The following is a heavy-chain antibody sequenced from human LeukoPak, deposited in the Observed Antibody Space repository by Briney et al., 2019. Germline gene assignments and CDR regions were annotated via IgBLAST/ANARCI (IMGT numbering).Heavy chain of an antibody. CDR3: ARSSGTGTFSY. J-gene: IGHJ4*02. CDR2: VYYGRSP. D-gene: IGHD6-25*01. CDR1: GDSISRSTYY. Sequence: SEALSLTCTVSGDSISRSTYYWAWIRQPPGKGLEWIGSVYYGRSPYFNPSLESRATISVDTSKNHFSLKMSSVTAADTAVYYCARSSGTGTFSYWGQGTLVTVSS. V-gene: IGHV4-39*02.